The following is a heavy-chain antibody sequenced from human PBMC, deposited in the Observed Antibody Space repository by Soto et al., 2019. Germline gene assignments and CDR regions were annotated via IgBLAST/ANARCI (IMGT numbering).Heavy chain of an antibody. V-gene: IGHV1-69*01. CDR1: GGTFSSYA. D-gene: IGHD2-15*01. CDR2: IIPIFGTA. J-gene: IGHJ4*02. CDR3: ARADFDCSGGSCYSGVIDY. Sequence: QVQLVQSGAEVKKPGSSVKVSCKASGGTFSSYAISWVRQAPGQGLEWMGGIIPIFGTANYAQQFQGRVTITADESTSTAYMELSSVRSENTAVYYCARADFDCSGGSCYSGVIDYWGQGTLVTVSS.